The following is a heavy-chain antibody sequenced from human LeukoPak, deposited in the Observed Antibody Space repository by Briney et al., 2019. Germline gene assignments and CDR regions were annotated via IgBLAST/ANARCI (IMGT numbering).Heavy chain of an antibody. CDR1: GGSISSYY. D-gene: IGHD5-18*01. CDR3: ARDDTAMVYGMDV. V-gene: IGHV4-34*01. CDR2: INHSGST. Sequence: SETLSLTCTVSGGSISSYYWSWIRQPPGKGLEWIGEINHSGSTNYNPSLKSRVTISVDTSKNQFSLKLSSVTAADTAVYYCARDDTAMVYGMDVWGQGTTVTVSS. J-gene: IGHJ6*02.